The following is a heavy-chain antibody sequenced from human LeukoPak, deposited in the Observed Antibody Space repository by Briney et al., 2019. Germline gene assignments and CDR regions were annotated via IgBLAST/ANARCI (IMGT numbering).Heavy chain of an antibody. CDR1: GGSISSYY. CDR3: ARQPKYYGDYYFDY. CDR2: IYYGGST. V-gene: IGHV4-59*08. D-gene: IGHD4-17*01. J-gene: IGHJ4*02. Sequence: SETLSLTCTVSGGSISSYYWSWIRQPPGKGLEWIGYIYYGGSTNYNPSLKSRVTISVDTSKNQFSLKLSSVTAADTAVYYCARQPKYYGDYYFDYWGQGTLVTVSS.